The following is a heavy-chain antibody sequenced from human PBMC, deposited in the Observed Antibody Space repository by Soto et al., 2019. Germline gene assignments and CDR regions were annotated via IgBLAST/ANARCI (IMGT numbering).Heavy chain of an antibody. CDR3: ARAVGYYYGMDV. J-gene: IGHJ6*02. CDR1: GYTFTSYA. CDR2: INAGNGNT. V-gene: IGHV1-3*01. D-gene: IGHD6-19*01. Sequence: SVKVSCKASGYTFTSYAMHWVRQAPGQRLEWMGWINAGNGNTKYSQKFQGRVTITRDTSASTAYMELRSLRSDDTAVYYCARAVGYYYGMDVWGQGTTVTVSS.